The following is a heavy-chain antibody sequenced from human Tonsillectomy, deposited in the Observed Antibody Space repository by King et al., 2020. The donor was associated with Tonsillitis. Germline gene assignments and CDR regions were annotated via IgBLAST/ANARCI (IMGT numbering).Heavy chain of an antibody. CDR3: ARTMTTRYTVRVPWDF. J-gene: IGHJ4*02. Sequence: QLVQSGAEVKKPGASVKVSCQPSGYTFTDYSISWVRQAPGQGLEWMAWISPNTGDTNYAQKVQGRVTLTTDTSTKTVYMEMRSLRFDDTAVYYCARTMTTRYTVRVPWDFGGQGTLVTV. D-gene: IGHD1-1*01. CDR2: ISPNTGDT. CDR1: GYTFTDYS. V-gene: IGHV1-18*04.